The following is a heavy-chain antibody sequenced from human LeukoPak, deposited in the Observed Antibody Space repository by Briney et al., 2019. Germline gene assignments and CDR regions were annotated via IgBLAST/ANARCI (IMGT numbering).Heavy chain of an antibody. V-gene: IGHV3-23*01. CDR2: ISGSGGST. J-gene: IGHJ4*02. Sequence: GGSLRLSCAASGFTFASYAVSWVRQAPGKGLEWVSTISGSGGSTYYADSVKGRFTISRDNSKNSLYLQMSSLRDEDTAVYYCATRSASTYNYLDYWGQGTLVTVSS. CDR1: GFTFASYA. D-gene: IGHD2-2*02. CDR3: ATRSASTYNYLDY.